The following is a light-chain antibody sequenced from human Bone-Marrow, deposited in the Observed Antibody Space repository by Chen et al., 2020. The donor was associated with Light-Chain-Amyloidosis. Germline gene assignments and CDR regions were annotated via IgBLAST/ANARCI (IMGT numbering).Light chain of an antibody. J-gene: IGLJ1*01. V-gene: IGLV2-14*01. CDR2: EVT. Sequence: QSALTQPASVSGPPAQSITISCTGTSSDVGGDNHVSWYQQHPDKAPKLMIYEVTNRPSWVPDRFSGSKSDNTASLTISGLQTEDEADYFCSSYTITNTLVFGSGTRVTVL. CDR3: SSYTITNTLV. CDR1: SSDVGGDNH.